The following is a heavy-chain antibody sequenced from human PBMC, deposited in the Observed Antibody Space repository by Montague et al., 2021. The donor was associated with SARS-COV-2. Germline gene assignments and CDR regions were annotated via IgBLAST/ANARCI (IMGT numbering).Heavy chain of an antibody. V-gene: IGHV4-39*02. CDR2: IYYSGTT. CDR1: SGSIISSGYY. D-gene: IGHD3-10*01. CDR3: ARGMIRGVTTQFDY. J-gene: IGHJ4*02. Sequence: SETLSLTCSVSSGSIISSGYYWGWIRQPPGKELEWIGNIYYSGTTYYNLSLQSRGTISVDTSKNHLSLRLSSVTAADTAVYFCARGMIRGVTTQFDYWGQGSQVTVSS.